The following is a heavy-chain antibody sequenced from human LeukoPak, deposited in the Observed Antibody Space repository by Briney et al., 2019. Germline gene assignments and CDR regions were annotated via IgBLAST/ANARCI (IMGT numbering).Heavy chain of an antibody. J-gene: IGHJ4*02. CDR3: ARHFSGAAAPLPFDF. V-gene: IGHV4-59*08. CDR2: IFYSGSP. Sequence: SETLSLTCTVSGGSISSYYWSWIRQPPGKGLEWIANIFYSGSPNYNPSLESRVTISVDTSKNQFSLKVYSVTAADTAVYYCARHFSGAAAPLPFDFWGQGTLVTVSS. D-gene: IGHD6-13*01. CDR1: GGSISSYY.